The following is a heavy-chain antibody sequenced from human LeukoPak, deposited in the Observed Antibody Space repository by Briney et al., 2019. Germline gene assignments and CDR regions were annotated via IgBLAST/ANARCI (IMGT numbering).Heavy chain of an antibody. CDR3: ARDSYSSSWYGLYYFDY. V-gene: IGHV3-30*04. Sequence: GGSLRLSCAASGFTFSSYAMHWVRQAPGKGLEWVAVISYDGSNKYYADSVKGRFTISRDNSKNTLYLQMNSLRAEDAAVYYCARDSYSSSWYGLYYFDYWGQGTLVTVSP. J-gene: IGHJ4*02. CDR2: ISYDGSNK. CDR1: GFTFSSYA. D-gene: IGHD6-13*01.